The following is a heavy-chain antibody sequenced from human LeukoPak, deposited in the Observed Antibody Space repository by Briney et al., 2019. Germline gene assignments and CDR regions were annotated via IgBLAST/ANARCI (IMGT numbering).Heavy chain of an antibody. V-gene: IGHV3-30*02. Sequence: QTGGSLRLSCAASGFTFSSYGMHWVRQAPGKGLEGVAFIRYDGSNKYYADSVKGRFTISRDNSKNTLYLQMNSLRAEDTAVYYCAAPTGGIVGWLVLDFDYWGQGTLVTVSS. CDR2: IRYDGSNK. J-gene: IGHJ4*02. CDR1: GFTFSSYG. D-gene: IGHD6-19*01. CDR3: AAPTGGIVGWLVLDFDY.